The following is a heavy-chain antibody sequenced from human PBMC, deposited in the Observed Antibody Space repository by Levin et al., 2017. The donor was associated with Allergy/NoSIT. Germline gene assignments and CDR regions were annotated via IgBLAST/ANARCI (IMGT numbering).Heavy chain of an antibody. CDR1: GFTFSTYG. V-gene: IGHV3-30*18. CDR3: AKGGDMDV. CDR2: ITSDGSHK. Sequence: GESLKISCCASGFTFSTYGMHWVRQAPGKGLEWVAIITSDGSHKYYEDSVKGRFTISRDNSKNTVYLHMDRLRLEDTALYYCAKGGDMDVWGQGTTVTVSS. J-gene: IGHJ6*02. D-gene: IGHD3-16*01.